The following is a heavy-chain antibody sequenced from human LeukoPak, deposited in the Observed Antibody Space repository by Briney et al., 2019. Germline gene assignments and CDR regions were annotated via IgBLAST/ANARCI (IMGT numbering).Heavy chain of an antibody. CDR3: ARGQLYFDY. D-gene: IGHD1-1*01. V-gene: IGHV3-30*04. CDR1: GFTFSSYA. J-gene: IGHJ4*02. CDR2: ISYDGSDK. Sequence: AGGSLRLSCAASGFTFSSYAMHWVRQAPGKGLEWVAIISYDGSDKFYVDSVKGRFTISRDNSKNTLFLQMNSLRAEDTAVYYCARGQLYFDYWGQGTLVSVSS.